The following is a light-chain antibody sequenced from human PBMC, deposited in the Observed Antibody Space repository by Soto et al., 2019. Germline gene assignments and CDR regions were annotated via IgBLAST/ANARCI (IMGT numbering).Light chain of an antibody. CDR2: GAS. Sequence: IGLKQSVVTLSLSQGERATLSCRASLSVSNNYLAWYQQQPGQAPRLLIYGASNRATGIPDRFSGSGSGTDFTLTISILEPEDYALYCCQQYGSSGTFGQGTKVDIK. CDR3: QQYGSSGT. CDR1: LSVSNNY. J-gene: IGKJ1*01. V-gene: IGKV3-20*01.